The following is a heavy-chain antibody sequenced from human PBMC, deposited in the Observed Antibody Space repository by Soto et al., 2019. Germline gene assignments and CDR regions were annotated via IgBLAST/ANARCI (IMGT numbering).Heavy chain of an antibody. D-gene: IGHD6-13*01. V-gene: IGHV4-61*01. CDR2: IYYSGST. J-gene: IGHJ6*02. Sequence: SETLSLTCTVSGGSVSSGSYYWSWIRQPPGKGLEWIGYIYYSGSTNYNPSLKSRVTISVDTSKNQFSLKLSSVTAADTAVYYCARDRIAAAGAYYYGMDVWGQGTTVTVSS. CDR1: GGSVSSGSYY. CDR3: ARDRIAAAGAYYYGMDV.